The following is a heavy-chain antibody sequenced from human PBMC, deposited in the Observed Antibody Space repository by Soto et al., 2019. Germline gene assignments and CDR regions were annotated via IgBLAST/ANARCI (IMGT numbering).Heavy chain of an antibody. CDR3: ARDGYCTNGVCQNGEDY. CDR2: IWYDGSNK. J-gene: IGHJ4*02. V-gene: IGHV3-33*01. Sequence: GGSLRLSCAASGFTFRSYGMHWVRQAPGKGLEWVAIIWYDGSNKYYADSVKGRFTIFRDNSENTVSLQMNSLRAEDTAVYYCARDGYCTNGVCQNGEDYWGQGP. D-gene: IGHD2-8*01. CDR1: GFTFRSYG.